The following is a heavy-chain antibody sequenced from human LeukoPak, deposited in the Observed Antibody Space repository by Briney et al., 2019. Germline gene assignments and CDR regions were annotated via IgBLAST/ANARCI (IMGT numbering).Heavy chain of an antibody. CDR3: GRAPYCSSTSCPLDY. J-gene: IGHJ4*02. Sequence: GGSLRLSCAASGFTFSSYAMHWVRQAPGKGLEWVAVISYDGSNKYYADSLKGRFTISRDNSKNTLYLQMNSLRAEDTGVYYGGRAPYCSSTSCPLDYWGQGPLVTVS. CDR1: GFTFSSYA. V-gene: IGHV3-30*04. CDR2: ISYDGSNK. D-gene: IGHD2-2*01.